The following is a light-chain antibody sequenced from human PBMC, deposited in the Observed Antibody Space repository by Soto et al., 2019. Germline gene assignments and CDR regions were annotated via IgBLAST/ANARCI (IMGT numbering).Light chain of an antibody. V-gene: IGLV2-23*01. CDR2: EGS. CDR3: CSYAGYRSDV. J-gene: IGLJ1*01. Sequence: QSALTQPASVSGSPGQSITISCTGTSSDVGNYNLVSWYQQHPGRAPQLMIYEGSKRPSGVSNRFSGSKSGNTASLTISGLQAEDEADYYCCSYAGYRSDVFGTGTKVTVL. CDR1: SSDVGNYNL.